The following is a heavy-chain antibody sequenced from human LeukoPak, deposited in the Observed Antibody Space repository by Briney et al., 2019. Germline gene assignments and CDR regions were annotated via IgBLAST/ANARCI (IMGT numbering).Heavy chain of an antibody. CDR3: ARGLTDGIDY. CDR1: GFTFSSYA. CDR2: ISSNEGST. V-gene: IGHV3-64*01. J-gene: IGHJ4*02. D-gene: IGHD4/OR15-4a*01. Sequence: GGSLRLSCAASGFTFSSYAMHWVRQAPGRGLEYVSAISSNEGSTYYANSVKGRFTISRDNSKNTLYLQMGSLRAEDTAVYYCARGLTDGIDYWGQGTLVTVSS.